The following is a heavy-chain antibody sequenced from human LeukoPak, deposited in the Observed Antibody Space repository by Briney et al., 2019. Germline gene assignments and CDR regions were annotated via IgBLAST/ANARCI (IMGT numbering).Heavy chain of an antibody. CDR1: GYTFTNYG. J-gene: IGHJ6*02. D-gene: IGHD2-15*01. CDR2: ISPYNGNT. Sequence: VASVKVSCKASGYTFTNYGISWVRQAPGQGLEWMGWISPYNGNTNYAQKFQGRVTMTTDTSTSTVYMELRSLRSDDTAVYYCARDLDIVVVAAAVRHYGLDVWGQGTTVTVSS. CDR3: ARDLDIVVVAAAVRHYGLDV. V-gene: IGHV1-18*01.